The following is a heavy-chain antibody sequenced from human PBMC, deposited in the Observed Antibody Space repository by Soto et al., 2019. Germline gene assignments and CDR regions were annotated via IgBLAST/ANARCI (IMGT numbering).Heavy chain of an antibody. V-gene: IGHV4-4*02. Sequence: PSETLSLTCAVSSGSISSSNWWSWVRQPPGKGLEWIGEIYHSGSTNYNPSLKSRVTISVDKSKNQFSLKLSSVTAADTAVYYCARELLMYDYGDWWFDPWGQGTLVTVSS. CDR2: IYHSGST. CDR3: ARELLMYDYGDWWFDP. J-gene: IGHJ5*02. CDR1: SGSISSSNW. D-gene: IGHD4-17*01.